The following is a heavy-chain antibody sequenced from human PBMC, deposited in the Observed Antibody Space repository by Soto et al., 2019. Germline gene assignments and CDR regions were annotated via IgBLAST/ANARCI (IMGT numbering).Heavy chain of an antibody. CDR1: GGTFSSYT. CDR2: IIPILGIA. D-gene: IGHD2-15*01. V-gene: IGHV1-69*08. J-gene: IGHJ6*02. Sequence: QVQLVQSGAEVKKPGSSVKVSCKASGGTFSSYTISWVRQAPGQGLEWMGRIIPILGIANYAQKFQGRVTITADKSTSTACMELSSLRSEDTAVYYCARECNHHVLLLTSYGMDVWGQGTTVTVSS. CDR3: ARECNHHVLLLTSYGMDV.